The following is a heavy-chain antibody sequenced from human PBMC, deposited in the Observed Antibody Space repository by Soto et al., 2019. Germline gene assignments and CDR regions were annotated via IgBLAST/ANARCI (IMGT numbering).Heavy chain of an antibody. V-gene: IGHV3-64D*08. Sequence: GGSLRLSCSASGFTFSSYAMHWVLQAPWKGLEYVSAISSNGGSTYYADSVKGRFTISRDNSKNTLYLQMSSLRAEDTAVYYCVKDPYPNSSGLRPYFDYWGQGTLVTVSS. J-gene: IGHJ4*02. CDR2: ISSNGGST. CDR3: VKDPYPNSSGLRPYFDY. D-gene: IGHD6-19*01. CDR1: GFTFSSYA.